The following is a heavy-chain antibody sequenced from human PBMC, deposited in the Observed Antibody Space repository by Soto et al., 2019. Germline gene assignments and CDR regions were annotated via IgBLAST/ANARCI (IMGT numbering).Heavy chain of an antibody. Sequence: SETLSLTCTFSVVSISSSSSYCAFIRQPPWRGLEWIGTIHYTGSPYYNPSFNSRVTIATDTSRNRFSLTLTSVTAADTATYYCAALGFYVLIPGINWFELWRQG. CDR3: AALGFYVLIPGINWFEL. CDR1: VVSISSSSSY. D-gene: IGHD2-8*02. J-gene: IGHJ5*02. CDR2: IHYTGSP. V-gene: IGHV4-39*02.